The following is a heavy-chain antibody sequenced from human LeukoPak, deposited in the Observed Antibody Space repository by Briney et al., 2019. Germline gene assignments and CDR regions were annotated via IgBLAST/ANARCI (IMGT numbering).Heavy chain of an antibody. CDR3: ARMVYDTNGYYPSFDY. Sequence: PSETLSLTCAVSGGYISSFYWWSWVRQPPGKGLEWIGEIYHSGTTNSNPSLKSRVAISVDKSNNQFSLRLSSVTAADTAVYYCARMVYDTNGYYPSFDYWGQGTLVTVSS. V-gene: IGHV4-4*02. CDR1: GGYISSFYW. CDR2: IYHSGTT. D-gene: IGHD3-22*01. J-gene: IGHJ4*02.